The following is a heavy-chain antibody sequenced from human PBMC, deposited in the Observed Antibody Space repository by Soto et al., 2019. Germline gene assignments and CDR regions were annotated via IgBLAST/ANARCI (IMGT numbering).Heavy chain of an antibody. J-gene: IGHJ3*02. CDR3: ARRGMSKIGFDT. Sequence: QVQLVQSGAEVKKPGTSVKVSCKASGYIFSNYYMHWVRQAPGQGLEWMGVSNPSGDATHYAQSFQGRVPVTRDTSTSTVYMELSTLTSEDTAVYYCARRGMSKIGFDTWGQGTMVTVSS. V-gene: IGHV1-46*01. CDR2: SNPSGDAT. D-gene: IGHD3-10*01. CDR1: GYIFSNYY.